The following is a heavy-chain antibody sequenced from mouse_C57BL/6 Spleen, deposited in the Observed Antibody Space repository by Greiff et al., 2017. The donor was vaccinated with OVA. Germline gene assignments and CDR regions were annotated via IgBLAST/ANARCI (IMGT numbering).Heavy chain of an antibody. CDR1: GYTFTSYW. CDR2: IHPNSGST. V-gene: IGHV1-64*01. CDR3: ARSTTVIAGDY. D-gene: IGHD1-1*01. J-gene: IGHJ2*01. Sequence: QVQLQQPGAELVKPGASVKLSCKASGYTFTSYWMHWVKQRPGLGLEWIGMIHPNSGSTNSNEKFKGKATLTVDKSSSTAYMQLSSLTSEDSAVYYCARSTTVIAGDYWGQGTTLTVSS.